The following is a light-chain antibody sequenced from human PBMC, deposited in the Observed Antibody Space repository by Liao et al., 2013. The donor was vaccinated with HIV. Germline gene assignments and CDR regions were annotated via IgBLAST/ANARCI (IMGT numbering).Light chain of an antibody. J-gene: IGLJ3*02. CDR2: QNT. CDR1: TLGDKY. Sequence: SYEMTQPPSVSVSPGQTASVTCSGRTLGDKYVCWYQQRPGQSPVLVMYQNTKRPSGIPERFSGSSSGTTVTLTISGAQVEDEADYYCYSAADNNWVFGGGTKLTVL. V-gene: IGLV3-27*01. CDR3: YSAADNNWV.